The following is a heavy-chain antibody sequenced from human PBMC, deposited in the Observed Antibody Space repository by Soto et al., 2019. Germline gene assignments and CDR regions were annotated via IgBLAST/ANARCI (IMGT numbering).Heavy chain of an antibody. CDR1: TFSSSTYA. Sequence: QVQLVESGGGVVQPGRSLRLSCAASTFSSSTYALHWVPQAPGKGLDWVAVISYDGSNKFYANSVKGRFTVARDNSKNTLYLRMNSLRAEDTAVYYRAKDVAVYRSGCLDYWGQGTLVTVSS. D-gene: IGHD6-19*01. CDR2: ISYDGSNK. CDR3: AKDVAVYRSGCLDY. V-gene: IGHV3-30*18. J-gene: IGHJ4*02.